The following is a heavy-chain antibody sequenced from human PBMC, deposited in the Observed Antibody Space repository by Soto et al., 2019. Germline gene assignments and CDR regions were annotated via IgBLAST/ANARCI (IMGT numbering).Heavy chain of an antibody. CDR3: ASDSGIVGATGPFDY. CDR2: ISYDGSNK. D-gene: IGHD1-26*01. Sequence: PGGSLRLSCAASGFTFSSYAMHWVRQAPGKGLEWVAVISYDGSNKYYADSVKGRFTISRDNSKNTLYLQMNSLRAEDTAVYYCASDSGIVGATGPFDYWGQGTLVTVSS. J-gene: IGHJ4*02. V-gene: IGHV3-30-3*01. CDR1: GFTFSSYA.